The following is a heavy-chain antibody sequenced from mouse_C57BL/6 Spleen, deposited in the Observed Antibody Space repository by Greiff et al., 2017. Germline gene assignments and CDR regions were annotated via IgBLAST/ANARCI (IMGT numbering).Heavy chain of an antibody. CDR2: IDPETGGT. CDR1: GYTFTDYE. J-gene: IGHJ2*01. CDR3: TKRYYYGSIDY. V-gene: IGHV1-15*01. D-gene: IGHD1-1*01. Sequence: PVQQSGAELVRPGASVTLSCKASGYTFTDYEMHWVKETPVHGLEWIGAIDPETGGTAYNQKFKGKSILTADKSSSTAYMELRSLTSEDSAVYYCTKRYYYGSIDYWGQGTTLTVSS.